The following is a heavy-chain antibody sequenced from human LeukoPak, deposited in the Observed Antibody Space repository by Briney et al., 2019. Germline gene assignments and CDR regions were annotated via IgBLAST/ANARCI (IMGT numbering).Heavy chain of an antibody. V-gene: IGHV3-7*04. CDR2: IKQDGGEK. CDR3: AGDTATPIGY. D-gene: IGHD5-18*01. J-gene: IGHJ4*02. CDR1: GFTFSTYW. Sequence: GGSLRLSCAASGFTFSTYWMSWVRQAPGKGLEWVASIKQDGGEKNYVDSVKGRFTISRDNARNSLFLQMNSLRAEDTAVYYCAGDTATPIGYWGQGTLVTVPS.